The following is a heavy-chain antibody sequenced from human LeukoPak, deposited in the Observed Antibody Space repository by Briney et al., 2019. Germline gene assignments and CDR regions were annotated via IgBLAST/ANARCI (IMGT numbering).Heavy chain of an antibody. V-gene: IGHV4-59*01. D-gene: IGHD1-1*01. J-gene: IGHJ4*02. CDR3: ARGNAGDY. CDR2: IYYNGST. Sequence: KPSETLSLTCTVSGGSISSYYWSWIRQPPGKGLEWIGYIYYNGSTNCNPSLKSRVTISVDTSKNQFSLKLSSVTAADTAVYYCARGNAGDYWGQGTLVTVSS. CDR1: GGSISSYY.